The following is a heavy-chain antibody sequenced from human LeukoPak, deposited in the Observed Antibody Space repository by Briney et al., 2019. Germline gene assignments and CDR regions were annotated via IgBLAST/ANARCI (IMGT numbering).Heavy chain of an antibody. J-gene: IGHJ6*02. CDR2: INPDGSGA. D-gene: IGHD3-10*01. Sequence: GGSLRLSCAASGFTFRTDWMHWVRQGPGKGLVWVARINPDGSGASHADSVKGRFTISRDNAKSTLYLQMNSLRAEDTAIYYCAIPPLSGTGSSRPLAGVDVWGRGTTVTVSS. V-gene: IGHV3-74*01. CDR1: GFTFRTDW. CDR3: AIPPLSGTGSSRPLAGVDV.